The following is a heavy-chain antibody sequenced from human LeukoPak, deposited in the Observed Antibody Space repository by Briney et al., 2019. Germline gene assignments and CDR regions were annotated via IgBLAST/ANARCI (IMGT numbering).Heavy chain of an antibody. CDR2: IKQDGSEK. CDR3: ASRRFLEWLSSPFDY. D-gene: IGHD3-3*01. J-gene: IGHJ4*02. V-gene: IGHV3-7*01. Sequence: GGSLRLSCAASGFTFSSYWMSWVRQAPGKGLEWVANIKQDGSEKYYVDSVKGRFTISRDNAKNSLYLQMNSPRAEDTAVYYCASRRFLEWLSSPFDYWGQGTLVTVSS. CDR1: GFTFSSYW.